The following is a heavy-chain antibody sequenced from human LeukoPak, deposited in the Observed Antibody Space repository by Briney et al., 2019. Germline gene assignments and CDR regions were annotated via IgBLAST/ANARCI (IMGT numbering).Heavy chain of an antibody. CDR2: MHYSGST. J-gene: IGHJ4*02. D-gene: IGHD3-3*01. Sequence: PSETLSLTCTVSGGSISSSSYYWGWVRQPPGKGLEWIGSMHYSGSTYYNPSLKSRVTISVDTSKNQFSMKLTSVTAADTAVYFCARQDYDFWSGYYDYWGQGTLVTVSS. CDR1: GGSISSSSYY. V-gene: IGHV4-39*01. CDR3: ARQDYDFWSGYYDY.